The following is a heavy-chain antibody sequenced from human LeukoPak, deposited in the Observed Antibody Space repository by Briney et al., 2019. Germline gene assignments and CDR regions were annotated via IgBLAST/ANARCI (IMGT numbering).Heavy chain of an antibody. CDR2: IKPDGSDK. V-gene: IGHV3-7*01. Sequence: GGSLRLSCAASGFTFSSYWMSWVRQAPGKGLEGAASIKPDGSDKNYVDSVKGRFTISRDNAKNSLYLQVNSPRAEDTAVYYCATYSGSSGASDYWGQGTLVTVSS. J-gene: IGHJ4*02. D-gene: IGHD5-12*01. CDR1: GFTFSSYW. CDR3: ATYSGSSGASDY.